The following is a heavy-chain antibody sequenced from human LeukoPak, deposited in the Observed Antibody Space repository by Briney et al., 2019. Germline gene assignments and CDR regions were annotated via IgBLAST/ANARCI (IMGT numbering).Heavy chain of an antibody. J-gene: IGHJ4*02. CDR1: GYTFTGYY. V-gene: IGHV1-2*02. CDR3: AREKEGGDYLTH. D-gene: IGHD2-21*02. Sequence: ASVKVSCKASGYTFTGYYMHWVRQAPGQGLEWMGWINPNSGGTNYAQKLQGRVTMTTDTSTSTAYMELRSLRSDDTAVYYCAREKEGGDYLTHWGQGTLVTVSS. CDR2: INPNSGGT.